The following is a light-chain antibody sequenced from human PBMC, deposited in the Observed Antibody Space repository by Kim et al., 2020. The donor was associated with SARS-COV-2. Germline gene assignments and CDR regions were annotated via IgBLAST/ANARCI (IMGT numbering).Light chain of an antibody. Sequence: ASVGDRVTITCRASQSISSYLNWYQQKPGKAPKLLIYAASSLQSGVPSRFSGSGSGTDFTLTISSLQPEDFATYYCQQIYSTPLTFGQGTKVDIK. CDR1: QSISSY. CDR3: QQIYSTPLT. J-gene: IGKJ1*01. CDR2: AAS. V-gene: IGKV1-39*01.